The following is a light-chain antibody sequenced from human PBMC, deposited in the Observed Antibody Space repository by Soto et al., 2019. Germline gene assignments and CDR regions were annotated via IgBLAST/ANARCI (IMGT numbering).Light chain of an antibody. V-gene: IGKV3-20*01. CDR3: QQYGSSPWT. CDR1: QSVSSNY. CDR2: GAS. Sequence: EILLTQSPATLSLSPGEKATLSSRAIQSVSSNYLAWYQQKPGQAPRPLIYGASSRATGIPDRFSGSGAGTDSTLTISRLESEDFAVYYCQQYGSSPWTFGQGTKVDIK. J-gene: IGKJ1*01.